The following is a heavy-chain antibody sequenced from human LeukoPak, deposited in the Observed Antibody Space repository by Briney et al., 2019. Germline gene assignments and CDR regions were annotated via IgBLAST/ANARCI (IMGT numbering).Heavy chain of an antibody. CDR2: IYYGGST. Sequence: PSETLSLTCSVSGGSISSGGYYWSWFRQRPGKGLEWIGYIYYGGSTYYNPSLKSRVTISLDTSKNQFALKLSSVTAADTAVYYCARDRTRGSATYNGLDVWGQGTTVTVSS. D-gene: IGHD1-26*01. V-gene: IGHV4-31*03. J-gene: IGHJ6*02. CDR1: GGSISSGGYY. CDR3: ARDRTRGSATYNGLDV.